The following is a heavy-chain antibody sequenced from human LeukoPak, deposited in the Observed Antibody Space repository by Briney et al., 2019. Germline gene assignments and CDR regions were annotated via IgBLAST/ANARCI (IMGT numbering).Heavy chain of an antibody. J-gene: IGHJ4*02. CDR1: GFTLSTCT. D-gene: IGHD4-11*01. CDR2: ISSSGTL. CDR3: VRDAPYSHFDY. V-gene: IGHV3-48*01. Sequence: GGSLRLSCAASGFTLSTCTMNWVRQSPGKGLEWISTISSSGTLHYTDSVKGRFTISRDSAKNSLYLQMNSLRAEDTAVYYCVRDAPYSHFDYWGQGTLVTVSS.